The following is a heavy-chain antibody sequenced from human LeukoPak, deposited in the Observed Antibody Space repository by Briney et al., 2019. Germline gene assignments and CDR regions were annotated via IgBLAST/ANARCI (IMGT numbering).Heavy chain of an antibody. V-gene: IGHV3-30*02. Sequence: GGSLRLSCAASGFTFSSYGMHWVRQAPGKGLEWVAFIRYDGSNKYYADSVKGRFTISRDNSKNTLYLQMNSLRAEDTAVYHCAKNVRFGSRHYFDYWGQGTLVTVSS. CDR1: GFTFSSYG. J-gene: IGHJ4*02. CDR2: IRYDGSNK. CDR3: AKNVRFGSRHYFDY. D-gene: IGHD3-10*01.